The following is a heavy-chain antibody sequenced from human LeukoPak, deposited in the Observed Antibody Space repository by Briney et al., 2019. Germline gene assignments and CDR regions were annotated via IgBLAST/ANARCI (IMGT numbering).Heavy chain of an antibody. V-gene: IGHV3-15*01. CDR1: GLTFSNAW. J-gene: IGHJ4*02. CDR2: IKSKTDGGTT. CDR3: AKEVRRYCSSTSCHYFDY. D-gene: IGHD2-2*01. Sequence: NPGGSLTLSCAASGLTFSNAWMSWVRQAPGKGLEWVGRIKSKTDGGTTAYPAAAKDRFTIPRDDSNNTLYLQMNSMRAEDTAVYYCAKEVRRYCSSTSCHYFDYWGQGTLVTVSS.